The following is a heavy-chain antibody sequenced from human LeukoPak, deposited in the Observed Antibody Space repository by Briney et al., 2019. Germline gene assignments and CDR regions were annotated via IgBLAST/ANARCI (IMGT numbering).Heavy chain of an antibody. CDR2: ISGSGGST. Sequence: GSLRLSCAASGFTFSSYGMSWVRQAPGKGLEWVSAISGSGGSTYYADSVKGRFTISRDNSKNTLYLQMNSLRAEDTAVYYCAKATAAGTDTGYDYWGQGTLVTVSS. CDR3: AKATAAGTDTGYDY. D-gene: IGHD6-13*01. J-gene: IGHJ4*02. CDR1: GFTFSSYG. V-gene: IGHV3-23*01.